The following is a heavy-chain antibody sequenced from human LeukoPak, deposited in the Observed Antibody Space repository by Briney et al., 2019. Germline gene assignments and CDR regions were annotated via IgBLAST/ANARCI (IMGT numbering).Heavy chain of an antibody. J-gene: IGHJ4*02. Sequence: SETLSLTCAVYGGSFSGYYWNWIRQPPGKGLEWIGEINHSGSTNYNPSLKSRVTISVDTSRNQFSPKLSSVTAADTAVYYCAKTPNAFVRGGYYFEYWGQGTLVTVSS. CDR2: INHSGST. CDR3: AKTPNAFVRGGYYFEY. V-gene: IGHV4-34*01. CDR1: GGSFSGYY. D-gene: IGHD6-6*01.